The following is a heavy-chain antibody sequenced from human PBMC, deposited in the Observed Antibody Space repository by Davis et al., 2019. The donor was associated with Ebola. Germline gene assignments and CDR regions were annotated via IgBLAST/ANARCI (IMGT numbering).Heavy chain of an antibody. J-gene: IGHJ6*02. D-gene: IGHD1-26*01. CDR1: GFTFSGSA. CDR3: ATRYSGNFWDLYYYYGMDV. CDR2: IRSKANSYAT. Sequence: GESLKISCAASGFTFSGSAMHWVRQASGNGLEWVGRIRSKANSYATAYAASVKGRFTISRDDSKNTAYLQMNSLKTEDTAVYYCATRYSGNFWDLYYYYGMDVWGQGTTVTVSS. V-gene: IGHV3-73*01.